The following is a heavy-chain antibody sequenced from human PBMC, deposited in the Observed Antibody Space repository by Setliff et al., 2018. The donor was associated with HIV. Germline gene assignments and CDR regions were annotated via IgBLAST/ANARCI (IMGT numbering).Heavy chain of an antibody. CDR1: GGSISNDY. D-gene: IGHD3-10*01. CDR2: VYLSGSI. J-gene: IGHJ5*02. Sequence: SETLSLTCTVSGGSISNDYWGWVRQPPGKGLEWIGFVYLSGSITYNPSLKSRVTISIDRSKNEFSLKLSSVTAADTAVYYCARHRRDYYGSGGYSAWGQGTLVTVSS. CDR3: ARHRRDYYGSGGYSA. V-gene: IGHV4-59*08.